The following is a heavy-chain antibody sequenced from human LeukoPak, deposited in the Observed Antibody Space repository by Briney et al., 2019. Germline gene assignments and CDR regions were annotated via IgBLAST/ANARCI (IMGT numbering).Heavy chain of an antibody. CDR1: GFTFSGSA. V-gene: IGHV3-73*01. CDR3: TRHAGYCSGGSCSIDDY. Sequence: GGSLRLSXAASGFTFSGSAMHWVRQASGKGLEWVGRIRSKANSYSTAYAASVKGRFTISRDDSKNTAYLQMNSLKTEDTAVYYCTRHAGYCSGGSCSIDDYWGQGTLVTVSS. J-gene: IGHJ4*02. CDR2: IRSKANSYST. D-gene: IGHD2-15*01.